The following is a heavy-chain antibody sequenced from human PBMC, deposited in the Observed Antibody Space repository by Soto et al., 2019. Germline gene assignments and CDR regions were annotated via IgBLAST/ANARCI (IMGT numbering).Heavy chain of an antibody. CDR1: GGTFSSYT. D-gene: IGHD3-16*02. Sequence: SVKVSCKASGGTFSSYTISWVRQAPGQGLEWMGRIIPILGIANYAQKFQGRVTITADKSTSTAYMELSSLRSEDTAVYYCARARGDYIWGSYRSFDYWGQGTLVTVSS. J-gene: IGHJ4*02. V-gene: IGHV1-69*02. CDR3: ARARGDYIWGSYRSFDY. CDR2: IIPILGIA.